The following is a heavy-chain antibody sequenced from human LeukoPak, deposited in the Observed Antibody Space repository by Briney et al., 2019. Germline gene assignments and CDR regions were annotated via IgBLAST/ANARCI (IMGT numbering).Heavy chain of an antibody. J-gene: IGHJ6*03. CDR2: ISYDGSNK. CDR1: GFMLSSYG. V-gene: IGHV3-30*19. Sequence: GGSLRLSCAASGFMLSSYGIHWVRQAPGKGLEWVAVISYDGSNKYYADSVKGRFTISRDNSKNTLYLQMNSLRAEDTAVYYCARDGREQLYYYYYYMDVWGKGTTVTVSS. D-gene: IGHD6-13*01. CDR3: ARDGREQLYYYYYYMDV.